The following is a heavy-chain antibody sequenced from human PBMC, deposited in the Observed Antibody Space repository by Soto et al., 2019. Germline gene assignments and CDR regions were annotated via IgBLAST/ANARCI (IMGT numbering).Heavy chain of an antibody. Sequence: ASVKVSCKASGGTFSSYAISWVRQAPGQGLEWMGGIIPIFGTANYAQKFQGRVTITADESTSTAYMELSSLRSEDTAVYYCAREMRGGTYYDYVWVSYRYLFFDFWCQGTLVTVSS. CDR1: GGTFSSYA. V-gene: IGHV1-69*13. CDR3: AREMRGGTYYDYVWVSYRYLFFDF. D-gene: IGHD3-16*02. J-gene: IGHJ4*02. CDR2: IIPIFGTA.